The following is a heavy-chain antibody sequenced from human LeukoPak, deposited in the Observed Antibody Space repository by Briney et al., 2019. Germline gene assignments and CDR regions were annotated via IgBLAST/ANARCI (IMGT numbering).Heavy chain of an antibody. V-gene: IGHV3-7*01. CDR3: VRENQLRC. D-gene: IGHD5-12*01. J-gene: IGHJ4*02. CDR1: GFTFSSYW. CDR2: VKPDGSDN. Sequence: GGSLRLSCEASGFTFSSYWMNWVRQVPGKGLEWVASVKPDGSDNFYVDSVEGRFTISRDNARYSLFLQMYSLRVEDTAVYYCVRENQLRCWGQGTLASVSS.